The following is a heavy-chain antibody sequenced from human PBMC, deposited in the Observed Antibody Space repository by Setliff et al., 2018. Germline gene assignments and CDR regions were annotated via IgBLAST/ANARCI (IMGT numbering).Heavy chain of an antibody. J-gene: IGHJ4*02. Sequence: SETLSLTCTVSGDYISSQYWSWIRQPPGKGLEWIGYISNRGSTDYNPSLKSRVTISEDTSRSQFSLKLSSVTAADTAVYYCARRATYYNFWSGYYDYWGQGTLVTVSS. CDR3: ARRATYYNFWSGYYDY. V-gene: IGHV4-59*11. CDR1: GDYISSQY. D-gene: IGHD3-3*01. CDR2: ISNRGST.